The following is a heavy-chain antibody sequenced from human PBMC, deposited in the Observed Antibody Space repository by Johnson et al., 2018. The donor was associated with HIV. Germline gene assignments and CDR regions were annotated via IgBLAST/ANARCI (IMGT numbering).Heavy chain of an antibody. CDR2: ISYDGINK. J-gene: IGHJ3*01. CDR3: ARYPPQGGNPSAFEG. Sequence: QMQLVESGGGVVQPGRSLRLSCAASGFTFSTYAMHWVRQAPGKGLEWVTIISYDGINKYYADSVKGRFTISRDNSKDTLYLQMHSLRPEDTALDYWARYPPQGGNPSAFEGWGKGTMVTVSS. D-gene: IGHD4-23*01. CDR1: GFTFSTYA. V-gene: IGHV3-30-3*01.